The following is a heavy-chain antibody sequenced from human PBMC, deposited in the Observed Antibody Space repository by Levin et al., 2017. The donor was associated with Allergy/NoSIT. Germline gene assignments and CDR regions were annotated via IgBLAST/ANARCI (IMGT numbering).Heavy chain of an antibody. CDR2: ISSRSGSI. CDR3: ARDQAVAGPT. V-gene: IGHV3-48*03. CDR1: GFTFSNYE. J-gene: IGHJ4*02. D-gene: IGHD6-19*01. Sequence: LSLTCAASGFTFSNYEMNWVRPAPGKGLEWVSYISSRSGSIYYADSVRGRFTISRDNAKNSLYLQMNSLRADDPAVYYCARDQAVAGPTWGQGVLVTVSS.